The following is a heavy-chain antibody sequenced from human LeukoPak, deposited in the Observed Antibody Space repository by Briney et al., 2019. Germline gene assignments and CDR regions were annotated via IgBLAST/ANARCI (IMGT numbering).Heavy chain of an antibody. CDR1: GYTFTGYY. CDR2: INPNSGGT. CDR3: ARDVPSYSSGWKEIDY. Sequence: GASVKVSCKASGYTFTGYYMHWVRQAPGQGLEWMGWINPNSGGTNYAQKFQGRVTMTRDTSISTAYMELSRLRSDDTAVYYCARDVPSYSSGWKEIDYWGQGTLVTVSS. V-gene: IGHV1-2*02. D-gene: IGHD6-19*01. J-gene: IGHJ4*02.